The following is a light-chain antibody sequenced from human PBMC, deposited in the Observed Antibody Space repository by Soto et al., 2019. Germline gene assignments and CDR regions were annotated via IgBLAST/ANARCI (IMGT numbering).Light chain of an antibody. CDR3: MCYAGGNNWV. J-gene: IGLJ3*02. CDR1: SSDVGAYIF. Sequence: QSALTQPPSASGSPGQSVTISCTGTSSDVGAYIFVSWYQQHPGKAPKLMIYDVTKRPSGVPDRFSGSKSANTASLTVSGLQAEDEADYYCMCYAGGNNWVFGGGTKLTVL. V-gene: IGLV2-8*01. CDR2: DVT.